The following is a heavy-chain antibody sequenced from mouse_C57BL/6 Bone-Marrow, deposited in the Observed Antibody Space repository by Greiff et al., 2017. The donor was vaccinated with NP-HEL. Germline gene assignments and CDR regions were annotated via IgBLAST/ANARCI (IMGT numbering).Heavy chain of an antibody. D-gene: IGHD2-3*01. CDR2: INPSNGGT. Sequence: VKLQQPGTELVKPGASVKLSCKASGYTFTSYWMHWVKQRPGQGLEWIGNINPSNGGTNYNEKFKSKATLTVDKSSSTAYMQLSSLTSEDSAVYYCARDGEKMVTYFDYWGQGTTLTVSS. V-gene: IGHV1-53*01. J-gene: IGHJ2*01. CDR3: ARDGEKMVTYFDY. CDR1: GYTFTSYW.